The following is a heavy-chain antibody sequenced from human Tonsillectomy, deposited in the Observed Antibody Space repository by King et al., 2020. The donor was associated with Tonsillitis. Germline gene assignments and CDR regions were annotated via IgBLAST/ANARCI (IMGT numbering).Heavy chain of an antibody. D-gene: IGHD6-19*01. CDR2: ISGSAGSS. Sequence: VQLVESGGGLVQPGGSLRLSCAASGFTFDSYAMSWVRQAPGKGLEWVSAISGSAGSSHHADSVKGRFTISRDNSKNTVYLQMNSLRAEDTAVYYCAKAGYSSGWYDWFDPWGQGTLVTVSS. CDR1: GFTFDSYA. J-gene: IGHJ5*02. CDR3: AKAGYSSGWYDWFDP. V-gene: IGHV3-23*04.